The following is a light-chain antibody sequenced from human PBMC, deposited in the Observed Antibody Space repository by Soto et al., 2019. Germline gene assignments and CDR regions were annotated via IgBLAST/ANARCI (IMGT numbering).Light chain of an antibody. V-gene: IGLV2-14*01. CDR2: GVS. CDR3: NSHTSSGFRV. CDR1: SSDVGGYNH. Sequence: QSVLTQPASVSGSPGQSITISCTGTSSDVGGYNHVSWYQHHPGKAPKLMIYGVSNRPSGVSNRFSGSKSGYTASLTISGLQAEDEADYYCNSHTSSGFRVFGTGTKVTVL. J-gene: IGLJ1*01.